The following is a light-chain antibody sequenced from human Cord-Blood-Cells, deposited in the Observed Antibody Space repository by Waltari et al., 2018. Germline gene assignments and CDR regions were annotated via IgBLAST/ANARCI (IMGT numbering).Light chain of an antibody. CDR1: SSDVGGYNY. V-gene: IGLV2-11*01. CDR2: DVS. Sequence: QSALTQPRSVSGSPGQSVTISCTGTSSDVGGYNYVYWYQQHPGKAPKLMLYDVSKRPSGVPDRFSGSKSGNTASLTISGLQAEDEADYYCCSYAGSYTYVFGTGTKVTVL. J-gene: IGLJ1*01. CDR3: CSYAGSYTYV.